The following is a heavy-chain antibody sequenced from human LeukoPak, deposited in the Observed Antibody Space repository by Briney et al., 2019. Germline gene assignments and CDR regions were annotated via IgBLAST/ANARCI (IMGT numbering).Heavy chain of an antibody. CDR2: INSDGSST. CDR3: ARDGVYCSSNSCHREYYYYYMDV. D-gene: IGHD2-2*01. CDR1: GFTFSSYW. J-gene: IGHJ6*03. Sequence: GGSLRLSCAASGFTFSSYWMHWVRQAPGKGLVWVSRINSDGSSTSYADSEKGRFTISRDNAKNTLYLHMNSLRAEDTAVYFCARDGVYCSSNSCHREYYYYYMDVWGKGTTVTVSS. V-gene: IGHV3-74*01.